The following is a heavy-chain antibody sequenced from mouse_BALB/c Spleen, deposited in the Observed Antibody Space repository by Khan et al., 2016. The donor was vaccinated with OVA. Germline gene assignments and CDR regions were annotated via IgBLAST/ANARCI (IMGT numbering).Heavy chain of an antibody. Sequence: QIQLVQPGPELKKPGETVKISCKASGYTFTNYGMNWVTQSPGKGLKWMGWINTYTGEPTSIDDFKGRLAFTLETSASTAYLQINNLRNEDMATYFGATFRHHYTNSSYNFSTWGHGPSLTVSA. V-gene: IGHV9-1*02. J-gene: IGHJ2*03. CDR1: GYTFTNYG. D-gene: IGHD2-12*01. CDR3: ATFRHHYTNSSYNFST. CDR2: INTYTGEP.